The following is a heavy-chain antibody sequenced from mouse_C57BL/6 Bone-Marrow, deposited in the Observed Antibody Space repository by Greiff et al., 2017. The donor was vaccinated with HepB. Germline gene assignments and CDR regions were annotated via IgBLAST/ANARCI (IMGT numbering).Heavy chain of an antibody. CDR3: ARPFDV. J-gene: IGHJ1*03. CDR1: GYTFTSYW. Sequence: QVQLKQSGTVLARPGASVKMSCKTSGYTFTSYWMHWVKQRPGQGLEWIGYINPSSGYTKYNQKFKDKATLTADKSSSTAYMQLSSLTYEDSAVYYCARPFDVWGTGTTVTVSS. CDR2: INPSSGYT. V-gene: IGHV1-7*01.